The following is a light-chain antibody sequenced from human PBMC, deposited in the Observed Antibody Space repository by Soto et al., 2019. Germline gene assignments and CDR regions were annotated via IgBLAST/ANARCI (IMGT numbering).Light chain of an antibody. J-gene: IGLJ2*01. CDR3: QVWDTTNPVI. Sequence: SYELTQPPSVSVAPGQTARITCGGNNIEIKSVHWYQPKPGQAPVLVVYDDGDRTTGIPERFSGSKSGNTATLTTSRVEAGDEADYYCQVWDTTNPVIFGGGTKLTVL. CDR1: NIEIKS. CDR2: DDG. V-gene: IGLV3-21*02.